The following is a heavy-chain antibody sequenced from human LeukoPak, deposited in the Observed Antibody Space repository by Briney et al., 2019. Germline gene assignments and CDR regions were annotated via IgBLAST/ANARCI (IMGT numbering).Heavy chain of an antibody. CDR1: GGTFSSYA. CDR3: ASLGPGIAAAGTYYYYYGMDV. Sequence: SVKVSCKASGGTFSSYAISWVRQAPGQGLEWMGGIIPIFGTANYAQKFQGRVTMTTDTSTSTAYMELRSLRSDDTAVYYCASLGPGIAAAGTYYYYYGMDVWGQGTTVTVSS. CDR2: IIPIFGTA. J-gene: IGHJ6*02. D-gene: IGHD6-13*01. V-gene: IGHV1-69*05.